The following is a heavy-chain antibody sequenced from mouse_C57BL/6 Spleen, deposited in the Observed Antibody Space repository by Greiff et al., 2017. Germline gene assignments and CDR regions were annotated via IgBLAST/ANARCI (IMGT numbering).Heavy chain of an antibody. CDR1: GYTFTDYE. CDR2: IDPETGGT. CDR3: TRNFNYYGLDY. V-gene: IGHV1-15*01. Sequence: QVQLQQSGAELVRPGASVTLSCKASGYTFTDYEMHWVKQTPVHGLEWIGAIDPETGGTAYNQKFKGKAILTADKSSSTAYMGLRSLTSEDSAVYYCTRNFNYYGLDYWGQGTTLTVSS. D-gene: IGHD1-2*01. J-gene: IGHJ2*01.